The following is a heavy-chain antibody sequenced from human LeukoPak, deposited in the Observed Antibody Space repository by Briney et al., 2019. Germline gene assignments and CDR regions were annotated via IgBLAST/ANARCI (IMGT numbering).Heavy chain of an antibody. Sequence: GGSLRLSWAASGFTFSSYWMQWVRQAPGKGPVWVSRINTDGRSTSYADSVKGRFTISRDNAKNTLYLQMNSLRAEDTAVYYCARARGSYDLFDYWGQGTLVTVSS. D-gene: IGHD1-26*01. J-gene: IGHJ4*02. V-gene: IGHV3-74*01. CDR2: INTDGRST. CDR1: GFTFSSYW. CDR3: ARARGSYDLFDY.